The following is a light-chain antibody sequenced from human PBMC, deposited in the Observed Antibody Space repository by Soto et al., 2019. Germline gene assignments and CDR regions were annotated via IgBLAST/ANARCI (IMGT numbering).Light chain of an antibody. J-gene: IGKJ2*01. CDR2: WAS. Sequence: DSVVTQSPASPAVSLGERATINCRSSQSVLNNSNRKNFLAWYQQKPGQPPKLLFYWASTREIGVPARFSGSGSGADFTLTISGLQAEDVGVYYCQQYYSLPYTFGPGTTVDIX. CDR3: QQYYSLPYT. V-gene: IGKV4-1*01. CDR1: QSVLNNSNRKNF.